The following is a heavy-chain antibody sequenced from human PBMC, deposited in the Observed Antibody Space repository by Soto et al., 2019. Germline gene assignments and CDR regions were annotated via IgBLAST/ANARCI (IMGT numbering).Heavy chain of an antibody. CDR3: AGGYSFVASGYDNAITDY. Sequence: GGSLRLSCAASGFTFSSYWMSWVRQAPGKGLEWVANIKQDGSEKYYVDSVKGRFTISRDNAKNSLYLQMNSLRAEDTAVYYCAGGYSFVASGYDNAITDYWGQGTLVTVSS. CDR2: IKQDGSEK. J-gene: IGHJ4*02. V-gene: IGHV3-7*05. D-gene: IGHD5-12*01. CDR1: GFTFSSYW.